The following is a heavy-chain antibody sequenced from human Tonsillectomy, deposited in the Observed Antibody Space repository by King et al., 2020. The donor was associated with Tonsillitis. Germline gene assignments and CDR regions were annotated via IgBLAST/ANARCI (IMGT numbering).Heavy chain of an antibody. CDR2: MSLDGTRT. CDR1: GFAFDDYT. CDR3: AKEVTRGLDCGGDCFSLGFDS. Sequence: EVHLVESGGAVVQPGGSLRLSCAASGFAFDDYTMHWVRQSPRKGLEWVSLMSLDGTRTHYRDSVKGRFTISRDNSEKSLFLQMRSLTIDDTALYYCAKEVTRGLDCGGDCFSLGFDSWGRGTLVTVSS. V-gene: IGHV3-43*01. J-gene: IGHJ4*02. D-gene: IGHD2-21*01.